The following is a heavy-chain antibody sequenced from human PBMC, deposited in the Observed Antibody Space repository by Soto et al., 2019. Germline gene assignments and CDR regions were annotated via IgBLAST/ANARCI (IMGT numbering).Heavy chain of an antibody. CDR1: GGSFSGYY. Sequence: SETLSLTCAVYGGSFSGYYWSWIRQPPGKGLEWIGEINHSGSTNYNPSLKSRVTISVDTSKNQFSLKLSSVTAADTAVYYCARGHNLNPVRYWGQGTLVTVSS. CDR3: ARGHNLNPVRY. J-gene: IGHJ4*02. CDR2: INHSGST. D-gene: IGHD1-20*01. V-gene: IGHV4-34*01.